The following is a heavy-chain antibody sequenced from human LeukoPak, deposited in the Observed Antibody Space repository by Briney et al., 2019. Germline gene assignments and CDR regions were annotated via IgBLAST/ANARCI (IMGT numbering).Heavy chain of an antibody. V-gene: IGHV3-64*01. CDR1: GFNLSSYS. CDR2: ISSYGGST. D-gene: IGHD6-6*01. J-gene: IGHJ4*02. CDR3: ARISRSHDYDY. Sequence: GGSLRLSCAASGFNLSSYSMHWVRQAPGKGLEYVSAISSYGGSTYYANSVKDRFTISRDNSKNTVYLQMGSLRTGDMAVYYCARISRSHDYDYWGQGTLVTVSS.